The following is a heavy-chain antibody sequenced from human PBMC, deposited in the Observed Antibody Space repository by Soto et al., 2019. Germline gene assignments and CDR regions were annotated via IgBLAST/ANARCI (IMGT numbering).Heavy chain of an antibody. CDR3: VRYCSTTLCNGVATRTFDY. D-gene: IGHD2-2*01. CDR1: RFTFSTYE. V-gene: IGHV3-48*03. Sequence: GGSLRLSCAASRFTFSTYEMNWVRQAPGKGLEWVSYISSSGNTMYYADSVKGRFTISRDNTRNSLYLQMNSLRDEDTALYYCVRYCSTTLCNGVATRTFDYWGQGTLVTVSS. J-gene: IGHJ4*02. CDR2: ISSSGNTM.